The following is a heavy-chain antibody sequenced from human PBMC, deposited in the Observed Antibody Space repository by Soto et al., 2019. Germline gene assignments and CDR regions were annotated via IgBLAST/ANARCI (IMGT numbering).Heavy chain of an antibody. J-gene: IGHJ5*02. CDR1: GYTFTRYP. V-gene: IGHV1-3*01. CDR2: INPDNGNT. CDR3: ARGIATGQLDP. D-gene: IGHD2-15*01. Sequence: ASVKVSFKASGYTFTRYPMNGVRQAPGQRLEWMGWINPDNGNTKSSQKFQDRVIITRDTSASTDYMDLCSLRTEDTAVYYCARGIATGQLDPWGQGTLVTVSS.